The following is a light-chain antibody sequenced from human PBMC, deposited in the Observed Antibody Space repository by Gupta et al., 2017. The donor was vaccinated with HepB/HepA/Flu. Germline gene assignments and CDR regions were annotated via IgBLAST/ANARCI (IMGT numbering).Light chain of an antibody. CDR2: KVS. J-gene: IGKJ1*01. V-gene: IGKV2-30*01. Sequence: EVVMTQSPLSLPVTLAQPASLPCKYSQSVQYSDGNTYLSLFQQKPGKSPRRLIYKVSYRGSGGPNKFSGRGLCNRFTSQNSRVEAEYVGVYYFMKVTRLSVTFGQGTKVEIK. CDR3: MKVTRLSVT. CDR1: QSVQYSDGNTY.